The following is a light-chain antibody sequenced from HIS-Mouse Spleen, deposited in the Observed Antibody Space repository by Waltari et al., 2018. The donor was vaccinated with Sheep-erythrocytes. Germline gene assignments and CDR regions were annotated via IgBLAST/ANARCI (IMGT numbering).Light chain of an antibody. CDR2: AAS. J-gene: IGKJ2*01. CDR1: QSISSY. Sequence: DIQMTQSPSSLSASVGDRVTITCRASQSISSYLPWSQQKPGKAPKLLIYAASSLQSGVPSRFSGSGSGTDFTLTISSLQPEDFATYYCQQSYSTPYTFGQGTKLEIK. CDR3: QQSYSTPYT. V-gene: IGKV1-39*01.